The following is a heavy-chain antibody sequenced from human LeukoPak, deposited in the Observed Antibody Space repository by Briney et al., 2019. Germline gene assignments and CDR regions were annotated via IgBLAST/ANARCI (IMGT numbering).Heavy chain of an antibody. J-gene: IGHJ4*02. CDR2: INDSGGT. CDR3: ARGPDHAKVGY. V-gene: IGHV4-34*01. CDR1: GGSFSGYY. Sequence: PAETLSLTCAVYGGSFSGYYWTWIRQPPEKGLEWIGEINDSGGTDYNPSLRNRVTISIDTSKNQFSLKLSSVTAADTAVYYCARGPDHAKVGYWGQGNLVTVSS. D-gene: IGHD1-14*01.